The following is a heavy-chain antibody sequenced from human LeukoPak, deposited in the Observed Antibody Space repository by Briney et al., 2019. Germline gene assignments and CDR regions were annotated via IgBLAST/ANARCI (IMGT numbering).Heavy chain of an antibody. V-gene: IGHV4-59*01. D-gene: IGHD3-3*01. CDR2: IYYSGST. CDR1: GGSLSSYY. Sequence: PSETLSLTCTVSGGSLSSYYWSWIRQPPGKGLEWIGYIYYSGSTNYNPSLKSRVTISVDTSKNQLSLKLSSVTAADTAVYYCARVLLSNYDFWSGYSNWFDPWGQGTLVTVSS. J-gene: IGHJ5*02. CDR3: ARVLLSNYDFWSGYSNWFDP.